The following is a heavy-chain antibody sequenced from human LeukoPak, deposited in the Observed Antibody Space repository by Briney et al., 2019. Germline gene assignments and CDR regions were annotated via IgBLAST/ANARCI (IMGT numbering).Heavy chain of an antibody. CDR3: AKDRAAAFDY. D-gene: IGHD6-25*01. V-gene: IGHV3-30*04. J-gene: IGHJ4*02. CDR2: ISYDGSNK. Sequence: GGSLRLSCAASGFTFRTYAMNWVRQAPGKGLEWVAVISYDGSNKYYADSVKGRFTISRDNSKNTLYLQMNSLRAEDTAVYYCAKDRAAAFDYWGQGTLVTVSS. CDR1: GFTFRTYA.